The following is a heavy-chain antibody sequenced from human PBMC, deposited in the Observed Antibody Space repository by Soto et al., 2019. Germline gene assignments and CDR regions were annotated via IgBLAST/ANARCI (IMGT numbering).Heavy chain of an antibody. CDR3: AKEGDIVVVPAAMSLDY. CDR1: GFTFSSYV. J-gene: IGHJ4*02. CDR2: IWYDGSNK. Sequence: GGFLRLSCAASGFTFSSYVMHWVRQAPGKGLEWVAVIWYDGSNKYYADSVKGRFTISRDNSKNTLYLQMNSLRAEDTAVYYCAKEGDIVVVPAAMSLDYWGQGTLVTVSS. V-gene: IGHV3-30*02. D-gene: IGHD2-2*01.